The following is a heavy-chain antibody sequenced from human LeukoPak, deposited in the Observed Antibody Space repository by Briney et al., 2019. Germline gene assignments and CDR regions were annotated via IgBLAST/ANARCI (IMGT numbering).Heavy chain of an antibody. CDR1: GGSISSGGYY. V-gene: IGHV4-31*03. Sequence: SQTLSLTCTVSGGSISSGGYYWSWIRQHPGKGLEWIGYIYYSGSTYYNPPLKSRVTISVDTSKNQFSLKLSSVTAADMAVYYCARAQGYYDIVTGYYNGGYYFDYWGQGTLVTVSS. D-gene: IGHD3-9*01. CDR3: ARAQGYYDIVTGYYNGGYYFDY. CDR2: IYYSGST. J-gene: IGHJ4*02.